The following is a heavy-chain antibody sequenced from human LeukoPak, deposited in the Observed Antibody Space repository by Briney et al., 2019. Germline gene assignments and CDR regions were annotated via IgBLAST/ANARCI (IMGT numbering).Heavy chain of an antibody. V-gene: IGHV3-7*01. CDR2: IKQDGSEK. Sequence: PGGSLRLSCAASGFTFSSYWMSWVRQAPGKGLEWVANIKQDGSEKYYVDSVKGRFTISRDNAKNSLYLQMNSLRAEDTAVYYCARDGDYGYYDSSGSDYWGQGTLVTVSS. CDR3: ARDGDYGYYDSSGSDY. D-gene: IGHD3-22*01. J-gene: IGHJ4*02. CDR1: GFTFSSYW.